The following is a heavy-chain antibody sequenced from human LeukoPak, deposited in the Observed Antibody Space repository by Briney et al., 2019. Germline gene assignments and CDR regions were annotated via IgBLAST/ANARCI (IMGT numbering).Heavy chain of an antibody. V-gene: IGHV3-7*01. CDR3: ARRIVGAHFDY. J-gene: IGHJ4*02. Sequence: GGSLRLSCAASGFTFSSYSMSWVRQAPGKGLEWVANIKQDGSEKYYVDSVKGRFTISRDNAKNSLYLQMNSLRAEDTAVYYCARRIVGAHFDYWGQGTLVTVSS. D-gene: IGHD1-26*01. CDR2: IKQDGSEK. CDR1: GFTFSSYS.